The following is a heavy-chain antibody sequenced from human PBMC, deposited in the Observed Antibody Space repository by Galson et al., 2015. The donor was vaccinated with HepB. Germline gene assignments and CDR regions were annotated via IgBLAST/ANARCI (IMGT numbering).Heavy chain of an antibody. CDR2: IIPIFGTA. D-gene: IGHD6-13*01. CDR1: GGTFSSYA. J-gene: IGHJ6*02. CDR3: AGRESSSWYGKDYYYGMDV. V-gene: IGHV1-69*13. Sequence: SVKVSCKASGGTFSSYAISWVRQAPGQGLEWMGGIIPIFGTANYAQKFQGRVTITADESTSTAYMELSSLRSEDTAVYYCAGRESSSWYGKDYYYGMDVWGQGTTVTVSS.